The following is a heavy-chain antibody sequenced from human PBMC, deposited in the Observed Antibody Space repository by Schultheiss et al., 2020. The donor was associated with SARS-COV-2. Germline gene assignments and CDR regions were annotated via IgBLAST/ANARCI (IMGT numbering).Heavy chain of an antibody. Sequence: SETLSLTCAVSGDYISNSNWWSWVRQSPGKGLEWIGEVYHSGSTNYNPSLRSRVNMSVDTSKNQFSLKLTSLTAADTAIYYCARGNDFVYFFDSWGQGTLVTVAS. CDR2: VYHSGST. CDR3: ARGNDFVYFFDS. CDR1: GDYISNSNW. D-gene: IGHD3-3*01. J-gene: IGHJ4*02. V-gene: IGHV4-4*02.